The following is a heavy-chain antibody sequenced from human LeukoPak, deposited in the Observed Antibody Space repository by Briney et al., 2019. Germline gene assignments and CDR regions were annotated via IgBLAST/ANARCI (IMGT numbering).Heavy chain of an antibody. V-gene: IGHV3-7*01. D-gene: IGHD3-22*01. CDR2: INQDGGEK. CDR3: ARERCSSGCPIDVFDL. CDR1: GFTSGRYW. Sequence: QPGGSLRLSCAASGFTSGRYWMSWVRQAPGKGLEWVAKINQDGGEKYYVDSVKGRFTISRDNAKNSLYLQMNSLKVEDTAVYYCARERCSSGCPIDVFDLWGQGTMVTVSS. J-gene: IGHJ3*01.